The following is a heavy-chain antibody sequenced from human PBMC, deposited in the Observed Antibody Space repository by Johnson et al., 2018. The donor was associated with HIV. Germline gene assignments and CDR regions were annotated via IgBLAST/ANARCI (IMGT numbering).Heavy chain of an antibody. J-gene: IGHJ3*02. CDR1: GFTFSDHY. V-gene: IGHV3-72*01. CDR2: TRNKANSYAT. Sequence: VQLVESGGGLVQPGGSLRLSCAASGFTFSDHYMDWVRQAPGKGLEWVGRTRNKANSYATAYAASVKGRFTISRDDSKNTAYLQMNSLKTEDTAVYYCTRQSFLAVAGIYDALDIWGQGTMVTVSS. D-gene: IGHD6-19*01. CDR3: TRQSFLAVAGIYDALDI.